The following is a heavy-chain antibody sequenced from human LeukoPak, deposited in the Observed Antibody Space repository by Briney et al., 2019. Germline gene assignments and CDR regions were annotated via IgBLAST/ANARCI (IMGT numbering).Heavy chain of an antibody. Sequence: QPGGSLRLSCAASGFTFSSYGMHWVRQAPGKGLEWVAFIRYDGSNKYYADSVKGRFTISRDSAKNSLSLQMNSLRAEDTAVYYCARAITIFGVVPNNWFDPWGQGTLVTVSS. CDR1: GFTFSSYG. CDR2: IRYDGSNK. J-gene: IGHJ5*02. CDR3: ARAITIFGVVPNNWFDP. V-gene: IGHV3-30*02. D-gene: IGHD3-3*01.